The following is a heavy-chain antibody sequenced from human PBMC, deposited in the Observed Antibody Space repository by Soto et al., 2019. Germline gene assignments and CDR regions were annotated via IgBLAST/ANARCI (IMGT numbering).Heavy chain of an antibody. Sequence: QVPLVESGGGVVQPGRSLRLSCAASGFTFSSYAMHWVRQAPGTGLEWVAVISYDGSNKYYADSVKGRFTISRDNSKNTLYLEMNSLRAEDTAVYYCARVSHVVTGYSLDYWGQGTLVTVSS. V-gene: IGHV3-30-3*01. CDR3: ARVSHVVTGYSLDY. CDR1: GFTFSSYA. J-gene: IGHJ4*02. D-gene: IGHD3-9*01. CDR2: ISYDGSNK.